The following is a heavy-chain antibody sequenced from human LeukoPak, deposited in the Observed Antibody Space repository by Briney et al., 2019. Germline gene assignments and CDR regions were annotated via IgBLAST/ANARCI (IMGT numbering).Heavy chain of an antibody. Sequence: SETLSLTCTVSGGSISSSSYYWSWIRQPAGKGLEWIGRIYTSGSTNYNPSLKSRVTMSVDTSKNQFSLKLSSVTAADTAVYYCARDGSSGYQFDYWGQGTLVTVSS. J-gene: IGHJ4*02. CDR2: IYTSGST. CDR1: GGSISSSSYY. D-gene: IGHD3-22*01. CDR3: ARDGSSGYQFDY. V-gene: IGHV4-61*02.